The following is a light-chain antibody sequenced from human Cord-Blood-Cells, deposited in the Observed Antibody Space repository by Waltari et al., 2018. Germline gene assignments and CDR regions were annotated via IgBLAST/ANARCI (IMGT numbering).Light chain of an antibody. CDR3: QQSYSTPPLT. V-gene: IGKV1-39*01. J-gene: IGKJ4*01. Sequence: DIQTTQSPSYLSASVGHRVTITCQASQSISSYFNWYQQKPGKAPKLLLYVASSLQSRVPSRFSGSGSGTDFTLTMSSLQPEDFATYYCQQSYSTPPLTFGGGTKVEIK. CDR1: QSISSY. CDR2: VAS.